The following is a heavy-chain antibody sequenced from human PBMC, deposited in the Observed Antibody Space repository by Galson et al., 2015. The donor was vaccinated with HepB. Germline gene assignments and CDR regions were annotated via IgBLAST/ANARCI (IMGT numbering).Heavy chain of an antibody. D-gene: IGHD3-22*01. Sequence: SLRLSCAASGFIFSSYSMNWVRQAPGKGLEWVSSISSGSSYIYYADSVKGRFTISRDNAKNSLYLQMNSLRAEDTAVYYCARVYYSDSRASSGGFQHWGQGTLVTVSS. CDR2: ISSGSSYI. CDR1: GFIFSSYS. CDR3: ARVYYSDSRASSGGFQH. J-gene: IGHJ1*01. V-gene: IGHV3-21*01.